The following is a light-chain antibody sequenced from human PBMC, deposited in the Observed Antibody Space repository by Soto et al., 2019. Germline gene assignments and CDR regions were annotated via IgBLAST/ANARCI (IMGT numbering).Light chain of an antibody. J-gene: IGKJ4*01. CDR1: QGTSGW. Sequence: IQVSHSLSALSLKTRNKVTITFRASQGTSGWLAWYQQKTGKAPKLLIYDASSLESGVPSRFSGSGSGTEFTLTISSLQADDFATYYCQQYNSYLLNFCGGTKVDI. CDR2: DAS. CDR3: QQYNSYLLN. V-gene: IGKV1-5*01.